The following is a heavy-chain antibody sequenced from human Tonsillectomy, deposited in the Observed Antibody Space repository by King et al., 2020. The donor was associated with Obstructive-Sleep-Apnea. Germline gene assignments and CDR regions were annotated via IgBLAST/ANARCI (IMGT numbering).Heavy chain of an antibody. CDR3: AKGSAFGP. Sequence: VQLQQWGAGLLKPSETLSLTCAVNGESLRGYFWSWIRQTPGRGLEWIGEINHSGSTNYNPSLKSRVTMSVDTSKNHMSLELRSVTAADTALYYCAKGSAFGPWGQGTLVTASS. D-gene: IGHD3-3*01. J-gene: IGHJ5*02. V-gene: IGHV4-34*01. CDR1: GESLRGYF. CDR2: INHSGST.